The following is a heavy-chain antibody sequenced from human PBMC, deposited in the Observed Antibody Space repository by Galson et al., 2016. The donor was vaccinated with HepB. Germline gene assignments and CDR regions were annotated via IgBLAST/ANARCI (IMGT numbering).Heavy chain of an antibody. J-gene: IGHJ4*02. V-gene: IGHV3-74*01. CDR2: IFTDGSGT. CDR3: SRTQRNGDELDY. Sequence: SLRLSCAASGFTFSAYPMHWVRQAPGKGLVWISRIFTDGSGTLYADSVKGRFTISRDNAKNSLFLQMNSLSAEDTAVYYCSRTQRNGDELDYWGQGTLVTVSS. CDR1: GFTFSAYP. D-gene: IGHD4-17*01.